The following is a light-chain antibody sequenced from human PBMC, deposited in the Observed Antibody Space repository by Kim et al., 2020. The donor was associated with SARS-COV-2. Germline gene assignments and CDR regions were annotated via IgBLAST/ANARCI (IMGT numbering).Light chain of an antibody. CDR3: QQYGSTPYT. Sequence: LSPGERATRSCRASQSVGNSLLAWYQQKPGQAPRLLIYEAFKRVAGIPDRFSGSGSGTDFTLTISRPEPEDFAMYYCQQYGSTPYTFGQGTKLEI. J-gene: IGKJ2*01. CDR2: EAF. CDR1: QSVGNSL. V-gene: IGKV3-20*01.